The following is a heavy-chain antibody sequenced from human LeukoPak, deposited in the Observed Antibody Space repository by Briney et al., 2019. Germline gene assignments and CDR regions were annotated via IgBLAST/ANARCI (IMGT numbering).Heavy chain of an antibody. CDR2: ISPTGSTT. CDR1: GFSFSGHW. Sequence: PGGSLRLSCTASGFSFSGHWMHWARQLPGKGLVWVSRISPTGSTTSYADSVKGRFTVFRDNAKNTLYLQVNNLGAEDTAVYYCARGPNSNWSGLDFWGQGTLLTVSS. V-gene: IGHV3-74*01. CDR3: ARGPNSNWSGLDF. D-gene: IGHD6-6*01. J-gene: IGHJ4*02.